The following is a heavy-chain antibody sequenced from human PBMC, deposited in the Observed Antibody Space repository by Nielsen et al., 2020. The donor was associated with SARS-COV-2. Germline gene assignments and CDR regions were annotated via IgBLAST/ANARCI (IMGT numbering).Heavy chain of an antibody. D-gene: IGHD3-10*01. Sequence: GESLKISCAASGFTFSSYAMSWVRQAPGKGLEWVSAISGSGGSTYYADSVKGRFTISRDNSKNTLYLQMNSLRAEDTAVYYCAKDLITMVRGVIIRYFDYWGQGTLVTVSS. CDR1: GFTFSSYA. CDR2: ISGSGGST. V-gene: IGHV3-23*01. J-gene: IGHJ4*02. CDR3: AKDLITMVRGVIIRYFDY.